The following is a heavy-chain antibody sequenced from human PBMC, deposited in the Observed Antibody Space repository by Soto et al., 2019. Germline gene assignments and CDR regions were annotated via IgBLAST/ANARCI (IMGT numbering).Heavy chain of an antibody. V-gene: IGHV4-61*01. CDR1: GDPVSSGSYF. CDR3: ARDSAGYSGYGNDAFDI. CDR2: IYTSGST. Sequence: SETLSLTCTVSGDPVSSGSYFWSWIRQPPGKGLEWIGRIYTSGSTNYNPSLKSRVTMSVDTSKNQFSLKLSSVTAADTAVYYCARDSAGYSGYGNDAFDIWGQGTMVTVS. D-gene: IGHD5-12*01. J-gene: IGHJ3*02.